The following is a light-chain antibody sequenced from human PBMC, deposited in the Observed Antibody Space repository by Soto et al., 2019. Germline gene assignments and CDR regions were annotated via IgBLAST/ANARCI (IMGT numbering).Light chain of an antibody. J-gene: IGKJ4*01. CDR3: QQVHSYPFT. CDR1: QGISTS. Sequence: DIQLTQSPSLLSASVGDRVTITCRASQGISTSLAWYQQKPGKAPKLLIYAASTVHSGVPSRFSGSGSGTDVTLTISSLQPEDFATFYCQQVHSYPFTFGGGTKVAIK. CDR2: AAS. V-gene: IGKV1-9*01.